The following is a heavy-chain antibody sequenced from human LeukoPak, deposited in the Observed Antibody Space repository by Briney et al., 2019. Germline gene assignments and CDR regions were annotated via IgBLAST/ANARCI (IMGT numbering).Heavy chain of an antibody. CDR2: ITAIDGRT. D-gene: IGHD1-20*01. J-gene: IGHJ4*02. V-gene: IGHV3-23*01. CDR3: AKIYNWNLD. CDR1: GFTFSSTT. Sequence: PGGSLRLSCVASGFTFSSTTMGWVRQAPGRGLEWVSSITAIDGRTYYADSVRGRFTISRDNSNNTLYLQMDSLRAEDTAVYYCAKIYNWNLDWGQGTLVTVSS.